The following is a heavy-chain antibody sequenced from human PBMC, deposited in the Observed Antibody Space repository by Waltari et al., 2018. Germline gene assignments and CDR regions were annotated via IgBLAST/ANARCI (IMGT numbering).Heavy chain of an antibody. Sequence: QVQLVQSGAEVKKPGSSVKVSCKASGGTFSSYTIRWVRQAPGQGLEWMGRIIPILGIANYAQKFKGRVTITADKSTSTAYMELSSLRAEDTAVYYCARDTYSSSWWGYYVDYWGQGTLVTVSS. V-gene: IGHV1-69*08. J-gene: IGHJ4*02. CDR3: ARDTYSSSWWGYYVDY. D-gene: IGHD6-13*01. CDR1: GGTFSSYT. CDR2: IIPILGIA.